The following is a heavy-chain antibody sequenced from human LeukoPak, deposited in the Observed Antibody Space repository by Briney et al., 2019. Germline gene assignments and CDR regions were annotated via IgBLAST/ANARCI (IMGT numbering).Heavy chain of an antibody. CDR1: GDTFNIYT. V-gene: IGHV1-69*02. CDR2: IIPIMGIA. CDR3: ATAIYNDSGDYYFYYMDV. Sequence: ASVKVSCKASGDTFNIYTFSWVRQAPGQGLEWMGRIIPIMGIANYAQKFQGRVTIIADKSTSTAYMELRGLRSDDTARYYCATAIYNDSGDYYFYYMDVWGQGTTVTVSS. D-gene: IGHD3/OR15-3a*01. J-gene: IGHJ6*03.